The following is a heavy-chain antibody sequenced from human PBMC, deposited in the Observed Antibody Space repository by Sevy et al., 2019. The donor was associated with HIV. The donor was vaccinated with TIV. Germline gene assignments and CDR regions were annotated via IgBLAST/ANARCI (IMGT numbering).Heavy chain of an antibody. D-gene: IGHD2-2*01. CDR1: GFTFDDYS. CDR3: ARDKEIRVIIPAATAYYGIDV. V-gene: IGHV3-9*03. CDR2: ISWNSGGI. Sequence: GGSLRLSCAASGFTFDDYSMHWVRQPPGKGLEWVSSISWNSGGITYADSVKGRFTVSRDNAKNSLYLQINSLRAEDMALYYCARDKEIRVIIPAATAYYGIDVWGQGTTVTVSS. J-gene: IGHJ6*02.